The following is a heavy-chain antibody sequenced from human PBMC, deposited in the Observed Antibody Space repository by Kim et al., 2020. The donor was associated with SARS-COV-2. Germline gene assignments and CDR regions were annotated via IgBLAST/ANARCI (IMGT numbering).Heavy chain of an antibody. D-gene: IGHD4-17*01. CDR1: GGTFSSYA. V-gene: IGHV1-69*13. J-gene: IGHJ3*02. CDR2: IIPNFGTA. Sequence: SVKVSCKASGGTFSSYAISWVRQAPGQGLEWMGGIIPNFGTANYAQKFQGRVTITADESTSTAYMELSSLRSEDTAVYYCARDPNYGDPRNDAFDIWGQGTMVTVSS. CDR3: ARDPNYGDPRNDAFDI.